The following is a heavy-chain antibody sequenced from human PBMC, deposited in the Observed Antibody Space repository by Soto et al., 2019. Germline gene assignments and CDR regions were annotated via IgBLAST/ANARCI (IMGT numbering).Heavy chain of an antibody. J-gene: IGHJ4*02. CDR3: ARRHGPFDF. CDR2: IYYSGST. CDR1: GGSISSYY. V-gene: IGHV4-59*01. Sequence: QVQLQESGPGLVKPSETLSLTCTVSGGSISSYYWSWIRQPPGKGLEWIGYIYYSGSTSYNPSLKSRVTISVDTSKNQFSLKLSSVTAADTAVYYCARRHGPFDFWGQRTLVTVSS.